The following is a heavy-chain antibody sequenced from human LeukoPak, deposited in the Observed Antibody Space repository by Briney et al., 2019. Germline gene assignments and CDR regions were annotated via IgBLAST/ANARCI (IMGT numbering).Heavy chain of an antibody. D-gene: IGHD2-2*01. V-gene: IGHV3-30*09. Sequence: GGSLRLSCAASGYNFSIYAMHWVRQAPGKGLEWVATISYHGSKRYFVDSVKGRFAISRDNSRDTLFLQMNNLRGEDTAIYYCARESTVTTSSYFYMGVWGKGTTVTVPS. J-gene: IGHJ6*03. CDR1: GYNFSIYA. CDR2: ISYHGSKR. CDR3: ARESTVTTSSYFYMGV.